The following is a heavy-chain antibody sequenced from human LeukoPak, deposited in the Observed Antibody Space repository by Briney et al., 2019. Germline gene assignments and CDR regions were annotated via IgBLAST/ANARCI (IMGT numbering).Heavy chain of an antibody. CDR1: GYTFTSYA. CDR3: ARTGDSSGYDAFDI. Sequence: ASVKVSCKASGYTFTSYAMNWVRQAPGQGLEWMGWINTNTGNPTYAQGFTGRFVFSLDTSVSTAYLQISSLKAEDTAVYYCARTGDSSGYDAFDIWGQGTMVTVSS. V-gene: IGHV7-4-1*02. D-gene: IGHD3-22*01. J-gene: IGHJ3*02. CDR2: INTNTGNP.